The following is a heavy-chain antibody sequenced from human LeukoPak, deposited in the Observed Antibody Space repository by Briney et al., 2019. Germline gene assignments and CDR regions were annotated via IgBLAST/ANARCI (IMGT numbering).Heavy chain of an antibody. Sequence: SETLSLTCTVSGDSITSYYWSWIRQPPGKGLEWMGYFSYSGSTNYNPSLKSRVTISVDRSKNQFSLKLSSVTAADTAVYYCARSDYYGSGRGSFDVWGQGATVSVSS. V-gene: IGHV4-59*08. CDR2: FSYSGST. J-gene: IGHJ6*02. D-gene: IGHD3-10*01. CDR3: ARSDYYGSGRGSFDV. CDR1: GDSITSYY.